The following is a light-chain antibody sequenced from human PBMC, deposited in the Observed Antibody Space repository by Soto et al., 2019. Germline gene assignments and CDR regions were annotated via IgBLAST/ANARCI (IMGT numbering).Light chain of an antibody. CDR2: DAS. Sequence: EIVLTQSPATLSSSPGERATLSCRASQSVSSYLAWYHQKPGQAPRLLIYDASDRATGIPDRFSGSGSGTDFTLTISSLEPEDFAVYYCQQRINWPRTFGQGTKVEIK. CDR3: QQRINWPRT. J-gene: IGKJ1*01. V-gene: IGKV3-11*01. CDR1: QSVSSY.